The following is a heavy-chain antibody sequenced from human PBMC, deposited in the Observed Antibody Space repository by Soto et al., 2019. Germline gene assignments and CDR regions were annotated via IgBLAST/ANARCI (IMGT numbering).Heavy chain of an antibody. CDR1: GFTFRSYA. CDR2: ISWNSGSI. CDR3: AKDIGYNYGPNYFDY. D-gene: IGHD1-1*01. V-gene: IGHV3-9*01. J-gene: IGHJ4*02. Sequence: GGSLRLSCAASGFTFRSYAMSWVRQAPGKGLEWVSHISWNSGSIGYADSVKGRFTISRDNAKNSLYLQMNSLRAEDTALYYCAKDIGYNYGPNYFDYWGQGTLVTVSS.